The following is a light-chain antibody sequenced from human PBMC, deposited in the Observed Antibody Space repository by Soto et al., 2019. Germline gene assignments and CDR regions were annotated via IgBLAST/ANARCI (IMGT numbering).Light chain of an antibody. Sequence: EIVLTPSPGTLSLSPGERATLSCRASQSVRSNYLAWYQQKPGQAPRLLIYVASKRATGIPDRFSGSGSGTDFTLTISRLEPEDFAVYYCQQYGSSPPVTFGQGTRLEIK. J-gene: IGKJ5*01. CDR1: QSVRSNY. V-gene: IGKV3-20*01. CDR2: VAS. CDR3: QQYGSSPPVT.